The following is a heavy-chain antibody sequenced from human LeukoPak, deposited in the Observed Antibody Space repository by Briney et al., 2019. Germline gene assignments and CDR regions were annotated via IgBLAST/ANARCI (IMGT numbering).Heavy chain of an antibody. CDR2: IIPILGIA. V-gene: IGHV1-69*04. CDR1: GGTFSSDA. CDR3: ASTNLPSGGPLDY. D-gene: IGHD1-26*01. J-gene: IGHJ4*02. Sequence: SVKVSCKASGGTFSSDAISWVRQAPGQGLEWMGRIIPILGIANYAQKFQGRVTITADKSTSTAYMELSSLRSEDTAVYYCASTNLPSGGPLDYWGQGTLVTVSS.